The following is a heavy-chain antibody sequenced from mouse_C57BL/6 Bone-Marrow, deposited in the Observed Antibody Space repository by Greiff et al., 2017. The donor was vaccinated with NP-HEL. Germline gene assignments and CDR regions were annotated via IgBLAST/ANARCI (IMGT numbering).Heavy chain of an antibody. CDR2: IHPNSGST. CDR1: GYTFTSYW. D-gene: IGHD1-1*01. CDR3: ARSDYYGSSPNWDSFAY. Sequence: VQLQQSGAELVKPGASVKLSCKASGYTFTSYWMHWVKQRPGQGLEWIGMIHPNSGSTNYNEKFKSKATLTVDKSSSTAYMQLSSLTSEDSAVYYCARSDYYGSSPNWDSFAYWGQGTLVTVSA. J-gene: IGHJ3*01. V-gene: IGHV1-64*01.